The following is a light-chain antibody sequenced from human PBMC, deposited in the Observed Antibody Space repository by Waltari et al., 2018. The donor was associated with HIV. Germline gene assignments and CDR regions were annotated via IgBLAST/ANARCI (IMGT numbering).Light chain of an antibody. CDR3: AAWDASLNAPV. J-gene: IGLJ2*01. CDR2: TNA. V-gene: IGLV1-44*01. Sequence: QSVLTQSPSTSGTPGQRVTISCSGSSSNVGTKTVNWYQQVPGTAPKLLIHTNAQRPSGVPDRFSASKSGASASLAISGLRSEDEADYYCAAWDASLNAPVFGGGTKLTVL. CDR1: SSNVGTKT.